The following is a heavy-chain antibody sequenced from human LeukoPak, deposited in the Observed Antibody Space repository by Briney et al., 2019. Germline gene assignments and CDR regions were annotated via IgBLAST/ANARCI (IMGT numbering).Heavy chain of an antibody. Sequence: GGSLRLSCAASGFTFSSYAMHWVRQAPGKGLEWVAVISYDGSNKYYADSVKGRFTISRDNSKNTLYLQMNSLRAEDTAMYYCASPIAAAGTLDYWGQGTLVTVSS. CDR1: GFTFSSYA. CDR2: ISYDGSNK. D-gene: IGHD6-25*01. V-gene: IGHV3-30*04. J-gene: IGHJ4*02. CDR3: ASPIAAAGTLDY.